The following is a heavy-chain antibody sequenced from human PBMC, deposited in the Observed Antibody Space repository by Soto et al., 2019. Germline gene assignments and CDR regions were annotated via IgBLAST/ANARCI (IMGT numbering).Heavy chain of an antibody. CDR2: INHSGCT. J-gene: IGHJ4*02. D-gene: IGHD3-10*01. Sequence: SETLSLTCAVYGGSFSGYYWSWIRQPPGKGLEWIGEINHSGCTNYNPSLKSRVTISVDTSKNQFSLKLSSVTAADTAVYYCARRRGLLWFGESLYSQAARFDYWGQGTLVTVSS. CDR3: ARRRGLLWFGESLYSQAARFDY. CDR1: GGSFSGYY. V-gene: IGHV4-34*01.